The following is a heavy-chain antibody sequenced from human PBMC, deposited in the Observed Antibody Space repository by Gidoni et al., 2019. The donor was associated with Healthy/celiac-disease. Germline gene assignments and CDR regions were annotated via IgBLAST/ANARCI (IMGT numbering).Heavy chain of an antibody. Sequence: QLQLQASGTGLVKPSETLALTCTVSGGSISSSRYYWGWIRQPPGKGLEWIGSIYYRGSTYYNPSLKSRVTISVDTSKNQFSLKLSSVTAADTAVYYCARARSGSYGYWGQGTLVTVSS. CDR1: GGSISSSRYY. J-gene: IGHJ4*02. D-gene: IGHD1-26*01. CDR2: IYYRGST. V-gene: IGHV4-39*07. CDR3: ARARSGSYGY.